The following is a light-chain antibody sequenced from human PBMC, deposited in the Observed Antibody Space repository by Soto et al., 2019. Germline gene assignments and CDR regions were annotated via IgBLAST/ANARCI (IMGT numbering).Light chain of an antibody. J-gene: IGKJ2*01. CDR2: GAS. Sequence: DIQMTQSPSSLSASVGDRVSITCQASQDISNNLNWYQQKPGKAPKVLIYGASNLETGVPSRFRGSGSGTDFILAISSLQPDDVATYYCQHYDNHFVYTFVQGTKLEIK. V-gene: IGKV1-33*01. CDR1: QDISNN. CDR3: QHYDNHFVYT.